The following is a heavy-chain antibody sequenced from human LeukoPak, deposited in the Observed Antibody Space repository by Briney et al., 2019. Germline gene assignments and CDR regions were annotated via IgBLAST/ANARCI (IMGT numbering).Heavy chain of an antibody. D-gene: IGHD2-2*01. V-gene: IGHV3-15*01. CDR2: IKSKTDGGTT. J-gene: IGHJ4*02. CDR3: TTLYCSSTSCSDY. CDR1: GFTFSNAW. Sequence: GGSLRLSCAASGFTFSNAWMSWVRQAPGKGLEWVGRIKSKTDGGTTDYAAPVKGRFTISRDDSKNTLYLQMNSLKTEDTAVYYCTTLYCSSTSCSDYWGQGTLVTVSS.